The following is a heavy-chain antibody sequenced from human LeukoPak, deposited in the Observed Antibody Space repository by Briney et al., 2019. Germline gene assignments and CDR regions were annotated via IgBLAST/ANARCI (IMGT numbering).Heavy chain of an antibody. CDR2: INHSGST. Sequence: SETLSLTCAVYGGSFIGYYWSWIRQPPGKGLEWIGEINHSGSTNYNPSLKSRVTISVDTSKNQFSLKLSSVTAADTAVYYCATVSAGWWFDPWGQGTLVTVSS. CDR3: ATVSAGWWFDP. V-gene: IGHV4-34*01. D-gene: IGHD6-13*01. J-gene: IGHJ5*02. CDR1: GGSFIGYY.